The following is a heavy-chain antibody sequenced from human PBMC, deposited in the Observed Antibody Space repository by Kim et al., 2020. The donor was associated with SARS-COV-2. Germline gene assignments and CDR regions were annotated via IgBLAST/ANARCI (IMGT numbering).Heavy chain of an antibody. CDR3: TTGGILLRSTY. Sequence: EYAAPVKCRFTISRDDSRYTSYLQMDSLKTEDTAVYYCTTGGILLRSTYWGQGTLVTVSS. D-gene: IGHD6-13*01. J-gene: IGHJ4*02. V-gene: IGHV3-15*01.